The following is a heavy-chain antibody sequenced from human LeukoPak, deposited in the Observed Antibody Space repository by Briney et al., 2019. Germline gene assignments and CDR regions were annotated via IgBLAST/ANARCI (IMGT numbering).Heavy chain of an antibody. J-gene: IGHJ4*02. D-gene: IGHD1-26*01. Sequence: SETLSLTCTVSGGSISSSNYYWGWIRQPPGKGLEWIGSIYYSGSTYYNPSLKSRVTISVDMSKNQFSLKLSSVTAADAAVYYCAADYSGHYHVEFDYWGQGTLVTVSS. V-gene: IGHV4-39*07. CDR1: GGSISSSNYY. CDR2: IYYSGST. CDR3: AADYSGHYHVEFDY.